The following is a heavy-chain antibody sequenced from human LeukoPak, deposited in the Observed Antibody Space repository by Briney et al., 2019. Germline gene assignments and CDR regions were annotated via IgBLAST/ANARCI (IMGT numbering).Heavy chain of an antibody. Sequence: SQTLSLTCAISGDSVSSNSAARNWIRQSPSRGLEWLGRTYYRSKWYNDYAVSVKSRITINPDTSKNQFSLQLNSVTPEDTAVYYCARGPRIVGAKVRFDYWGQGTLVTVSS. D-gene: IGHD1-26*01. CDR2: TYYRSKWYN. CDR3: ARGPRIVGAKVRFDY. V-gene: IGHV6-1*01. CDR1: GDSVSSNSAA. J-gene: IGHJ4*02.